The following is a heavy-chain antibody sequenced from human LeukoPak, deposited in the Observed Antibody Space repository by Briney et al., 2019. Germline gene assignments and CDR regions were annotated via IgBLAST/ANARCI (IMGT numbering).Heavy chain of an antibody. CDR3: ARDLGGSYNWFDP. V-gene: IGHV4-59*01. D-gene: IGHD1-26*01. CDR1: GGTISSYY. CDR2: IYYSGST. Sequence: PSETLSLTCTVSGGTISSYYWSWIRQPPGKGLEWIGYIYYSGSTNYNPSLKSRVTISVDTSKNQFSLKLSSVTAADTAVYYCARDLGGSYNWFDPWGQGTLVTVSS. J-gene: IGHJ5*02.